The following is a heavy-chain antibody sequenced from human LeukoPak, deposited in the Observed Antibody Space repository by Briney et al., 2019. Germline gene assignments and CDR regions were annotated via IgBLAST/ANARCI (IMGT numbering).Heavy chain of an antibody. Sequence: PGGSLRLSCAASGFTFSDYYMSWIRQAPGKGLEWVAVIWYDGSSEYYGDSVKGRFTVSRDNSKNTLYLQMNSLRAEDTAAYYCARGACSTTSCYLIDYWGQGTLVTVSS. D-gene: IGHD2-2*01. J-gene: IGHJ4*02. V-gene: IGHV3-33*08. CDR2: IWYDGSSE. CDR3: ARGACSTTSCYLIDY. CDR1: GFTFSDYY.